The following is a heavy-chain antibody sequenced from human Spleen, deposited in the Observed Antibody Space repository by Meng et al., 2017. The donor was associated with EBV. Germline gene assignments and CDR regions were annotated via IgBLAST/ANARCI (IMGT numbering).Heavy chain of an antibody. D-gene: IGHD3-16*01. CDR2: TYYRSESYN. V-gene: IGHV6-1*01. CDR1: GDSISSNNAA. Sequence: QIQLQQSGPGLVQFSQPLSLTRTIPGDSISSNNAAWNWIRQSPSRGLGWLGRTYYRSESYNDYAVSVKSRISVNLDTSKNQLSLHLNFVTPEDTAVYYCAYFGDLPPLWWGQGTLVTVSS. J-gene: IGHJ4*02. CDR3: AYFGDLPPLW.